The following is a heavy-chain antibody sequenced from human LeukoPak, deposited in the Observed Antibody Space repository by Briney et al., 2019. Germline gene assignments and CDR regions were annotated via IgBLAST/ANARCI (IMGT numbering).Heavy chain of an antibody. D-gene: IGHD6-6*01. CDR1: GYTFTSYD. CDR3: ARVGSGIAARIRAFDI. Sequence: ASVKVSCKASGYTFTSYDINWVRQATGQGLEWMGWMNPNSGNTGYTQKFQGRVTMTRDTSTSTVYMELSSLRSEDTAVYYCARVGSGIAARIRAFDIWGQGTMVTVSS. V-gene: IGHV1-8*01. CDR2: MNPNSGNT. J-gene: IGHJ3*02.